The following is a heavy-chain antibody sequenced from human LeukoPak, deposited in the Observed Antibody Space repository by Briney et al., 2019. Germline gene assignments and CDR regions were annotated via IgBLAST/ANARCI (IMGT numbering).Heavy chain of an antibody. CDR3: AIAAGWELGY. Sequence: PGGSLRLSCAVSGFTSSRHWMSWVRQTPEKGREWVANIKEDASEENYVDSVKGRFTISRDNAKNSLYLRMNSLRAEDTAVYYCAIAAGWELGYWGQGTLVTVSS. D-gene: IGHD6-25*01. CDR2: IKEDASEE. V-gene: IGHV3-7*01. CDR1: GFTSSRHW. J-gene: IGHJ4*02.